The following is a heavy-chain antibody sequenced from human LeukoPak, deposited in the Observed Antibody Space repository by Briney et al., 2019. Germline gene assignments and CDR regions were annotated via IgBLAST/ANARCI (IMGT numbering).Heavy chain of an antibody. J-gene: IGHJ4*02. CDR3: AKDPRQGGGMFFDH. CDR1: GFTFDTYA. Sequence: GGSLRLSCAASGFTFDTYAMTWVRQAPGKGLEWVSTITHSGETTHYADSVKGRFTISRDNSRKTLYLQMNSLRAEDTAVYYCAKDPRQGGGMFFDHRGQGTLVTVSS. CDR2: ITHSGETT. V-gene: IGHV3-23*01. D-gene: IGHD2-15*01.